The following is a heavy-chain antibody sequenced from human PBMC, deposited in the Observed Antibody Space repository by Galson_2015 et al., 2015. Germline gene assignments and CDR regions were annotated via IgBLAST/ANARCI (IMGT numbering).Heavy chain of an antibody. V-gene: IGHV1-2*06. CDR1: GYTFTGYY. CDR3: ARDLGYCSGGSCHHS. CDR2: INPNSGGT. D-gene: IGHD2-15*01. Sequence: SVKVSCKASGYTFTGYYMRWVRQAPGQGLEWMGRINPNSGGTNYAQKFQGRVTMTRDTSISTAYMELSRLRSDDTAVYYCARDLGYCSGGSCHHSWGQGTLVTVSS. J-gene: IGHJ4*02.